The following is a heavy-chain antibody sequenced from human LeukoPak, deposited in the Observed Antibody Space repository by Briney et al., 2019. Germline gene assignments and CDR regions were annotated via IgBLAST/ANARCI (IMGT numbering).Heavy chain of an antibody. CDR1: GDSASSNSAA. J-gene: IGHJ4*02. CDR3: ARDIASDCSGGSCYSAGYYFDY. Sequence: SQTLSLTSAISGDSASSNSAAWNWIRQSPSRGLEWLGRTYYRSKWYNDYAVSVKSRITINPDTSKNQFSLQLNSVTPEDTAVYYCARDIASDCSGGSCYSAGYYFDYWGQGTLVTVSS. D-gene: IGHD2-15*01. V-gene: IGHV6-1*01. CDR2: TYYRSKWYN.